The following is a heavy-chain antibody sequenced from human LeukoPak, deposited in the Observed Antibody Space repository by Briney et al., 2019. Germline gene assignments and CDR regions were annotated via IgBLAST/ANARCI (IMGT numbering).Heavy chain of an antibody. V-gene: IGHV4-34*01. CDR3: ARVYRGYSYGYIDAFDI. CDR1: GGSFSGYY. J-gene: IGHJ3*02. Sequence: MTSETLSLTCAVYGGSFSGYYWSWIRQPPGKGLEWIGEINHSGSTNYNPSLESRVTISVDTSKNQFSLKLSSVTAADTAVYYCARVYRGYSYGYIDAFDIWGQGTMVTVSS. CDR2: INHSGST. D-gene: IGHD5-18*01.